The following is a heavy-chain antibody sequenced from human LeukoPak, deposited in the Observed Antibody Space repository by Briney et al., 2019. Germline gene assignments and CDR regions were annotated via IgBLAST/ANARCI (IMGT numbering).Heavy chain of an antibody. CDR1: GFTFSSCA. CDR2: ISYDGSNK. D-gene: IGHD3-10*01. CDR3: ARDSYQDYYGRFDP. J-gene: IGHJ5*02. V-gene: IGHV3-30-3*01. Sequence: GGSLRLSCAASGFTFSSCAMHWVRQAPGKGLEWVAVISYDGSNKYYADSVKGRFTISRDNSKNTLYLQMNSLRAEDTAVYYCARDSYQDYYGRFDPWGQGTLVIVSS.